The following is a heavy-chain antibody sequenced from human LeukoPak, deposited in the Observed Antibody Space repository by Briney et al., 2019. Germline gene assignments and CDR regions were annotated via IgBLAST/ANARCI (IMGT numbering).Heavy chain of an antibody. D-gene: IGHD2-2*01. CDR2: INPNSGGT. Sequence: ASVKVSCKASGYTFTGYYMHWVRQAPGQGLEWMGWINPNSGGTNYAQKFQGRVTMTRDTSISTAYVELSRLRSDDTAVYYCARGGYCSSTSCSDFDYWDQGTLVTVSS. CDR1: GYTFTGYY. CDR3: ARGGYCSSTSCSDFDY. V-gene: IGHV1-2*02. J-gene: IGHJ4*02.